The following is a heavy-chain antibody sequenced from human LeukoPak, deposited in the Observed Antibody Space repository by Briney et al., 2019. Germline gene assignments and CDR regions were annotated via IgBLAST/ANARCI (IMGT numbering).Heavy chain of an antibody. Sequence: GGSLRLSCAASGFTFSSYAMSWVRQAPGKGLEWVSAFCGCGGSTYSADSVKGRFTISRDNSKNTLYLQMNSLRAEDTAVYYCAKVYYDILTGYYTAFDYWGQGALVTVSS. J-gene: IGHJ4*02. CDR3: AKVYYDILTGYYTAFDY. V-gene: IGHV3-23*01. CDR1: GFTFSSYA. CDR2: FCGCGGST. D-gene: IGHD3-9*01.